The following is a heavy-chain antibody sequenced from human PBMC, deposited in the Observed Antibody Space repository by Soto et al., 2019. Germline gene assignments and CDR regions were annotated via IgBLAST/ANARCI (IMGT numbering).Heavy chain of an antibody. CDR3: VHPIKGSGSYYKGYFFDS. J-gene: IGHJ4*02. CDR1: GFTLNTSGVR. V-gene: IGHV2-5*02. CDR2: IYWDGDK. Sequence: QITLEESGPTLLKPTQTLTLTCTFSGFTLNTSGVRVDWIRQPPGKALEWLALIYWDGDKRYSPSLKSRLTITKDTSNTQVVLSLTNMDPADTATYYCVHPIKGSGSYYKGYFFDSWGQGTLVTVSS. D-gene: IGHD3-10*01.